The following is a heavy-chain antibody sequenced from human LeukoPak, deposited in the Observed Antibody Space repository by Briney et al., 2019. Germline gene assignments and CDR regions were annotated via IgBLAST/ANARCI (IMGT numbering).Heavy chain of an antibody. CDR1: GGSISSYY. V-gene: IGHV4-59*01. CDR2: IYYSGST. Sequence: PSETLSLTCTGSGGSISSYYWSWIRQPPGKGLEWIGYIYYSGSTNYNPSLKSRVTISIDTSKNQFSLKLSSVTAADTAVYYCASLDYYYYYMDVWGKGTTVTVSS. CDR3: ASLDYYYYYMDV. J-gene: IGHJ6*03.